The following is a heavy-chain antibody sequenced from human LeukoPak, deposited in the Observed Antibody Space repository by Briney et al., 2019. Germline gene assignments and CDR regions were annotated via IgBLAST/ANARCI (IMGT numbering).Heavy chain of an antibody. D-gene: IGHD6-13*01. V-gene: IGHV1-8*01. CDR3: ARGRGIADHLFSAY. CDR2: MNPNVGNT. J-gene: IGHJ4*02. CDR1: GYTFTSYD. Sequence: ASVKVSCKASGYTFTSYDINWVRQATGQGLEWVGWMNPNVGNTSYAQNFQGWVTLTRKTSINTAYLEVGSRRAEGTGVYFRARGRGIADHLFSAYWGQGTLVTVSS.